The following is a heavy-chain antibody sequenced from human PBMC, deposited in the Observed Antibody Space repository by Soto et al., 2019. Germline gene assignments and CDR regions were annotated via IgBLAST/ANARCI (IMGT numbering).Heavy chain of an antibody. J-gene: IGHJ3*02. CDR3: ARELTIFGVVIKRGAFDI. V-gene: IGHV4-30-4*01. D-gene: IGHD3-3*01. CDR1: GGSISSGDYY. Sequence: SETLSLTCTVSGGSISSGDYYWSWIRQPPWKGLEWIGYIYYSGSTYYNPSLKSRVTISLDTSKNQFSLKLRSVTAADTAVYYCARELTIFGVVIKRGAFDIWGQGXTVTV. CDR2: IYYSGST.